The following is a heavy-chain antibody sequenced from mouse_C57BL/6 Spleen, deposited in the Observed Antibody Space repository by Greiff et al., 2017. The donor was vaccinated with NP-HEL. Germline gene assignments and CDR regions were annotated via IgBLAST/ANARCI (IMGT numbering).Heavy chain of an antibody. Sequence: EVKVEESGPGLVKPSQSLSLTCSVTGYSITSGYYWNWIRQFPGNKLEWMGYISYDGSNNYNPSLKNRISITRDTSKNQFFLKLNSVTTEDTATYYCARDGRERAWFAYWGQGTLVTVSA. CDR3: ARDGRERAWFAY. D-gene: IGHD1-1*01. J-gene: IGHJ3*01. CDR1: GYSITSGYY. V-gene: IGHV3-6*01. CDR2: ISYDGSN.